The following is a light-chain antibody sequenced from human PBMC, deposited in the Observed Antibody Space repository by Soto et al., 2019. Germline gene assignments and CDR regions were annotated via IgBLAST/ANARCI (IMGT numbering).Light chain of an antibody. V-gene: IGLV2-14*01. CDR2: DVY. CDR3: SSYTKTTPRGVM. CDR1: SSDIDNSDY. Sequence: QSALTQPASVSGSPGQSITVSCTATSSDIDNSDYVSWYQQLPGKAPKLIIYDVYTRPSGVSNRFSGSKSGNTASLTISGLQAEDEAEYYCSSYTKTTPRGVMFGGGTKVTVL. J-gene: IGLJ3*02.